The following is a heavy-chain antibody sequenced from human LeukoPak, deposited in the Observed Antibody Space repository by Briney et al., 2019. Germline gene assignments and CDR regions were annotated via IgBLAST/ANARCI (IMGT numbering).Heavy chain of an antibody. CDR2: ISSNGGST. Sequence: GGSLRLSCAAPGFTFSSYAMHWVRQAPGKGLEYVSAISSNGGSTYYANSVKGRFTISRDNSKNTLYLQMGSLRAEDMAVYYCARGTRGFDYWGQGTLVTVSS. CDR1: GFTFSSYA. CDR3: ARGTRGFDY. V-gene: IGHV3-64*01. D-gene: IGHD3-10*01. J-gene: IGHJ4*02.